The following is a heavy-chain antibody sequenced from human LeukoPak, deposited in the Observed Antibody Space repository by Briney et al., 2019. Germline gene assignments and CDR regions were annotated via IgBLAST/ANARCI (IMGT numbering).Heavy chain of an antibody. CDR2: IDYPGST. J-gene: IGHJ3*02. V-gene: IGHV4-59*01. Sequence: SETLSLTCSVSGGSISSDHWTWIRQPPGKGLEWIGKIDYPGSTNYNPSLKSRVTISVGTSKKQFSLKLSSVTAADTAFYYCARYIVSYPHDAFDIWGQGTMVTVSS. D-gene: IGHD1-26*01. CDR1: GGSISSDH. CDR3: ARYIVSYPHDAFDI.